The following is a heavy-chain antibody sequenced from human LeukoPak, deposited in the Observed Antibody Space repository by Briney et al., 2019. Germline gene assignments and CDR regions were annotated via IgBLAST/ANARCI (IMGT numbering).Heavy chain of an antibody. CDR3: ARDVLRFLEWLSYGMDV. D-gene: IGHD3-3*01. CDR1: GFTFSSYS. J-gene: IGHJ6*02. V-gene: IGHV3-21*01. Sequence: GSLRLSCAASGFTFSSYSMNWVRQAPGKGLEWVSSISSSSSYIYYADSVKGRFTISRDNAKNSLYLQMHSLRAEDTAVYYCARDVLRFLEWLSYGMDVWGQGTTVTVSS. CDR2: ISSSSSYI.